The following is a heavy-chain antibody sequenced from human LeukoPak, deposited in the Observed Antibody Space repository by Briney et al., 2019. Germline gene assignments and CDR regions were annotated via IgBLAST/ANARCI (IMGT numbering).Heavy chain of an antibody. CDR3: ARSLRGGWGIFGVVPPRGYYYMDV. D-gene: IGHD3-3*01. Sequence: SETLSLTCTVSGGSISSYYWSWIRQPPGKGLEWIGYIYTSGSTNYNPSLKSRVTISVDTSKNQSSLKLSSVTAADTAVYYCARSLRGGWGIFGVVPPRGYYYMDVWGKGTTVTVSS. V-gene: IGHV4-4*09. CDR2: IYTSGST. J-gene: IGHJ6*03. CDR1: GGSISSYY.